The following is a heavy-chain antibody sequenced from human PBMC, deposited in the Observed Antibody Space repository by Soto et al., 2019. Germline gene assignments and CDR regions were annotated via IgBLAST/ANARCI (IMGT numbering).Heavy chain of an antibody. CDR2: INAGNGNT. V-gene: IGHV1-3*05. J-gene: IGHJ5*02. D-gene: IGHD6-13*01. CDR1: GYTFTSHA. Sequence: QVQLVQSGAEEKKPGASVKVSCKASGYTFTSHAMHWVRQAPGQRLEWMGWINAGNGNTKYSQKFQGRVTITTDTSASTAYMDLSSLRSEDTAVYYCARDGIAAAGTSWFDPWGQGTLVTVSS. CDR3: ARDGIAAAGTSWFDP.